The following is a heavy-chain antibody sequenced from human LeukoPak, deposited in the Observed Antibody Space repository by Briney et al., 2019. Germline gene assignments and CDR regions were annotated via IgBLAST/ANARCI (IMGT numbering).Heavy chain of an antibody. V-gene: IGHV1-18*01. Sequence: ASVKVSCKASGYTFTSYGISWVRQAPGQGLEWMGWISAYNGNTNYAQKLQGRVTMTTDTSTSTAYMELRSLRFDDTAVYYCARLGYCSSTSCYALFDYWGQGTLVTVSS. CDR2: ISAYNGNT. CDR1: GYTFTSYG. CDR3: ARLGYCSSTSCYALFDY. D-gene: IGHD2-2*01. J-gene: IGHJ4*02.